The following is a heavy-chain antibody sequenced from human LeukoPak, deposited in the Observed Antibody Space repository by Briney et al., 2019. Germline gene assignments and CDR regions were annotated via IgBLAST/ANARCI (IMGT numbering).Heavy chain of an antibody. CDR3: ARPLMYYYGSETYFWFDP. CDR1: GFTFSSYW. V-gene: IGHV3-7*01. D-gene: IGHD3-10*01. J-gene: IGHJ5*02. Sequence: SLRLSCAASGFTFSSYWMGWVRQAPGKGLEWVADIKQDGSEKYYVDSVKGRFTISRDNAKNSLYLQMNSLRAEDTAMYYCARPLMYYYGSETYFWFDPWGQGTLVTVSS. CDR2: IKQDGSEK.